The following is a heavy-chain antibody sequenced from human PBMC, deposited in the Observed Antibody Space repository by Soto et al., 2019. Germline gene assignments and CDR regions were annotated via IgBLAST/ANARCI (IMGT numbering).Heavy chain of an antibody. Sequence: EMQLLESGGDLVQPGGSLRLSCAASGFTFSTYAMSWVRQAPGKGLEWVSTINTSGGSTYYADSVKGRFTISRDNSKNTLYLHMNMLRPEGTAVYYCAEFYGGNSAHTYTIDPWGQGTLVTVSS. D-gene: IGHD2-21*02. CDR2: INTSGGST. CDR1: GFTFSTYA. J-gene: IGHJ5*02. CDR3: AEFYGGNSAHTYTIDP. V-gene: IGHV3-23*01.